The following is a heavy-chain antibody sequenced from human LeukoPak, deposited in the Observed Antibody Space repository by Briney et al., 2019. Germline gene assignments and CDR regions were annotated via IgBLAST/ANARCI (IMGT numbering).Heavy chain of an antibody. CDR3: ATGVVTGTSR. V-gene: IGHV3-15*01. D-gene: IGHD1-1*01. CDR2: IRSKTEGETK. CDR1: RITFGNAW. J-gene: IGHJ4*02. Sequence: GGSLRLSCAVPRITFGNAWMSWVRQAPGKGLEWVARIRSKTEGETKEYAASVKGRFTISRDDSRSRLYLQMNSLKTEDTAVYYCATGVVTGTSRWGQGTLVTVSS.